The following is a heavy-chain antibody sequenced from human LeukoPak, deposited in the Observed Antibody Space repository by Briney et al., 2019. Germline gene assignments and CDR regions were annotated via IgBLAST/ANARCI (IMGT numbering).Heavy chain of an antibody. Sequence: SETLSLTCAVSGGSFSGYYWNWIRQPPGKGLEWIGSIYYSGSTYYNPSLKSRVTISVDTSKNQFSLKLSSVTAADTAVYYCARHRRTYFYDSSGYHIDYWGQGTLVTVSS. CDR3: ARHRRTYFYDSSGYHIDY. V-gene: IGHV4-39*01. D-gene: IGHD3-22*01. J-gene: IGHJ4*02. CDR1: GGSFSGYY. CDR2: IYYSGST.